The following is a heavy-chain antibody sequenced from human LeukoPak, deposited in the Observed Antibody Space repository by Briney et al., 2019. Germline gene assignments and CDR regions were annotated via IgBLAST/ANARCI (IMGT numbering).Heavy chain of an antibody. J-gene: IGHJ4*02. V-gene: IGHV3-21*01. CDR2: ISSSSSYI. CDR1: GGSISGSNW. D-gene: IGHD2-2*01. Sequence: GTLSLTCAVSGGSISGSNWWSWVRQPPGKGLEWVSSISSSSSYIYYADSVKGRFTISRDNAKNSLYLQMNSLRAEDTAVYYCARSSVVPAAMAGDYWGQGTLVTVSS. CDR3: ARSSVVPAAMAGDY.